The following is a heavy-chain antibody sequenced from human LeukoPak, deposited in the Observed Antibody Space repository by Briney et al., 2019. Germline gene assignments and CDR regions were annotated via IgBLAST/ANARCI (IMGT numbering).Heavy chain of an antibody. D-gene: IGHD2-2*02. Sequence: GGSLRLSCAASGFTVSSYDMHWVRQATGKGLEWVSAIGTAGDTYYPGSVKGRFTISRENAKNSLYLQMNSLRAGDTAVYYCARDKALSSTSCYIDWFDPWGQGTLVTVSS. V-gene: IGHV3-13*01. CDR2: IGTAGDT. CDR1: GFTVSSYD. J-gene: IGHJ5*02. CDR3: ARDKALSSTSCYIDWFDP.